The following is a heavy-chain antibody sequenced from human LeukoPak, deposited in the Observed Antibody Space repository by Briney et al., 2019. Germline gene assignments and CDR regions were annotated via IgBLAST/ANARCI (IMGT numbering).Heavy chain of an antibody. CDR1: GGAFSSYA. CDR2: IIPILGIA. D-gene: IGHD3-10*01. Sequence: SVKVSCKASGGAFSSYAISWVRQAPGQGLEWMGRIIPILGIANYAQKFQGRVTITADKSTSTAYMELSSLRSEDTAVYYCARRGSYLGAFDIWGQGTMVTVSS. J-gene: IGHJ3*02. V-gene: IGHV1-69*04. CDR3: ARRGSYLGAFDI.